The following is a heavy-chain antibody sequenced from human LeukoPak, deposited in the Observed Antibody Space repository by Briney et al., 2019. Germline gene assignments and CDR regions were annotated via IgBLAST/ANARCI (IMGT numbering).Heavy chain of an antibody. V-gene: IGHV3-23*01. CDR2: ISGSGGTT. Sequence: PGGSLRLSCAASGFTFSSYTMSWVRQAPGKGLEWVSGISGSGGTTRHADSVKGRFTISRDNSKNTLYLQINSPRAEDTAVYYCAKDRGIVVVPTLFDYWGQGTLVTVSS. D-gene: IGHD2-2*01. CDR1: GFTFSSYT. J-gene: IGHJ4*02. CDR3: AKDRGIVVVPTLFDY.